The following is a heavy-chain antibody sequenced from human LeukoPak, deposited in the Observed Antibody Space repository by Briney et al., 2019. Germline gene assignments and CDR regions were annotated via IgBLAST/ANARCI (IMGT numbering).Heavy chain of an antibody. V-gene: IGHV5-51*01. J-gene: IGHJ6*03. CDR3: ARAGEWLDPYYYYMDV. CDR1: GYSLTSYW. Sequence: GESLKISCKGSGYSLTSYWIGWVRQMPGKGLEWMGIIYPGDSDTRYSPSFQGQVTISADKSISTAYLQWSSLKASDTAMYYCARAGEWLDPYYYYMDVWGKGTTVTVSS. CDR2: IYPGDSDT. D-gene: IGHD6-19*01.